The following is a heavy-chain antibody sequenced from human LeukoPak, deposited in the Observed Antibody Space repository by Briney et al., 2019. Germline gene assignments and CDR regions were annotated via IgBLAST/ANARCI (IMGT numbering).Heavy chain of an antibody. CDR1: GGSISTYY. CDR3: ARGVDWCYVY. V-gene: IGHV4-59*01. D-gene: IGHD4/OR15-4a*01. CDR2: IHYSGTA. J-gene: IGHJ4*02. Sequence: PSETLPLTCTVSGGSISTYYWSWIRQPPGEGLEWIGYIHYSGTANYNPSLKSRVTISLDTSKNQFSLKLSSVTAEDTAVYYCARGVDWCYVYWGQGTLVTVSS.